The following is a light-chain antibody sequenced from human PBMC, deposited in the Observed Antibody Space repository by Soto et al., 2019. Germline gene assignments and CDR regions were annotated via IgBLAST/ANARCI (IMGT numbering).Light chain of an antibody. CDR3: QQYNSYSPT. V-gene: IGKV1-5*03. CDR1: QSISVW. J-gene: IGKJ1*01. CDR2: KAS. Sequence: DIQMTQSPSTLSASVGDRVTITCRASQSISVWLAWYQQKAGKAPNLLIYKASRLESGVPSRFSGSGSETEFTLTISSLQPDDSATYYCQQYNSYSPTFGQGTKVEVK.